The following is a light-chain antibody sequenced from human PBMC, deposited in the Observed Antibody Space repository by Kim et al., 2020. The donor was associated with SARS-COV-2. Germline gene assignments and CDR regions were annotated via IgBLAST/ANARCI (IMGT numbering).Light chain of an antibody. CDR2: DAS. CDR1: QDISNY. CDR3: QQYDNLPPLT. V-gene: IGKV1-33*01. J-gene: IGKJ4*01. Sequence: SVGDRDTITCQASQDISNYLNWYQQKPGKAPKLLIYDASNLETGVPSRFSGSGSWTDFTFTISSLQPEDIATYYCQQYDNLPPLTFGGGTKVDIK.